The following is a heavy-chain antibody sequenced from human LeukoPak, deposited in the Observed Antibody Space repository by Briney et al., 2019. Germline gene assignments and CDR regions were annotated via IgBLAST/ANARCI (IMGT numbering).Heavy chain of an antibody. D-gene: IGHD2/OR15-2a*01. V-gene: IGHV3-74*01. CDR1: GNYC. CDR3: VSFYETY. J-gene: IGHJ4*02. CDR2: INSDGSWT. Sequence: GGSLRLSCAASGNYCMHWVRQAPGKGLVWVSQINSDGSWTSYADSVKGRFTISKDNAKNTVYLQMNSLRAEDTAVYYCVSFYETYWGRGTLVTVSS.